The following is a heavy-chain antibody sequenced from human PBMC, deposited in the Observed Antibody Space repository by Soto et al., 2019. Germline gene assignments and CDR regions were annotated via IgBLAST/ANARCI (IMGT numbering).Heavy chain of an antibody. CDR1: GYTFTSYY. V-gene: IGHV1-46*01. CDR3: ARDRRLQFYGMDV. CDR2: INPSGGST. J-gene: IGHJ6*02. D-gene: IGHD6-25*01. Sequence: GASVKVSCKASGYTFTSYYMHWVRQAPGQGLEWMGIINPSGGSTSYAQKFQGRVTMTRDSSTSTVYMELSSLRSEDTAVYYCARDRRLQFYGMDVWGQGTTVTVSS.